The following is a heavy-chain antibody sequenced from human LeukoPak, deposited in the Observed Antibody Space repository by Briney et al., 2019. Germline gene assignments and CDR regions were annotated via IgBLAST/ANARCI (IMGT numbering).Heavy chain of an antibody. J-gene: IGHJ5*02. CDR3: AKDMGGSGRNWASNWFDP. Sequence: GGSLRLSCAASGFTFDDYGMHWVRQAPGKGLEWVSLISGDGGSTYQADSVKGRFTISRDNSTNSLYLQMNSLRTEDTALYYCAKDMGGSGRNWASNWFDPWGQGTLVTVSS. CDR2: ISGDGGST. D-gene: IGHD1-26*01. V-gene: IGHV3-43*02. CDR1: GFTFDDYG.